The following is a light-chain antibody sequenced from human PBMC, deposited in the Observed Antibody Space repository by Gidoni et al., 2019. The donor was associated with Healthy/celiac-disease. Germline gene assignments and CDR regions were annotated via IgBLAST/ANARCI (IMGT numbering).Light chain of an antibody. J-gene: IGKJ1*01. CDR2: DAS. V-gene: IGKV1-5*01. Sequence: DIQLTHSPSPLPASVGDRVTITRRSSQSVSSWLAWYQQKPGKAPKLLIYDASSLESGVPSRFSGSGSGTEFTLTISSLQPDDVGTYYCKQYNSYSGTFGQGTKVEIK. CDR1: QSVSSW. CDR3: KQYNSYSGT.